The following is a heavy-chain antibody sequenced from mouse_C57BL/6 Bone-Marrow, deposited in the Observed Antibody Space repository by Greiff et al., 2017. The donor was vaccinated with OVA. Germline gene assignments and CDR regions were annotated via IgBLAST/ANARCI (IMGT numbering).Heavy chain of an antibody. D-gene: IGHD3-2*02. CDR3: ASRRAAQATVMDY. CDR1: GYAFSSYW. CDR2: IYPGDGDT. V-gene: IGHV1-80*01. Sequence: QVQLQQSGAELVKPGASVKISCKASGYAFSSYWMNWVKQRPGKGLEWIGQIYPGDGDTNYNGKFKGKATLTADKSSSTAYMQLSSLTSEDSAVYFCASRRAAQATVMDYWGQGTSVTVSS. J-gene: IGHJ4*01.